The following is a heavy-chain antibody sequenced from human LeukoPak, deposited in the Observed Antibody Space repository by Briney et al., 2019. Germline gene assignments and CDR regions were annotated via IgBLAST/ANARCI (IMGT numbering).Heavy chain of an antibody. D-gene: IGHD4-17*01. CDR3: SVGPLYDYGVT. Sequence: ASVKVSCKASGYTFTSYDINWVRQATGQGLEWMGWMNPNSGNTGYAQKFQGRVTMTRNTSISTAYMKLSSLRSEDTAVYYCSVGPLYDYGVTWGQGTLVTVSS. CDR2: MNPNSGNT. V-gene: IGHV1-8*01. J-gene: IGHJ5*02. CDR1: GYTFTSYD.